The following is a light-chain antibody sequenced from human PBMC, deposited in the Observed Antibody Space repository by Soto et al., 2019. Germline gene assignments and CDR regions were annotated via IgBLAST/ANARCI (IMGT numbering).Light chain of an antibody. CDR1: QSVSSSY. Sequence: EIVLTQSPGTLSLSPGERATLSCRASQSVSSSYLAWYQQKPGQAPRLLIYGASIRATGIPDRFSGSGSGHYFTITISRLEPEDFAVYYCQQYGSSPPITFGQGTRLEIK. CDR2: GAS. J-gene: IGKJ5*01. CDR3: QQYGSSPPIT. V-gene: IGKV3-20*01.